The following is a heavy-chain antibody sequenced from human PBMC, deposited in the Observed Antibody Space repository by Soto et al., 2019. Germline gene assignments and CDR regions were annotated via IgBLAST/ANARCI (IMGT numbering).Heavy chain of an antibody. CDR2: IYWDDDK. D-gene: IGHD6-19*01. V-gene: IGHV2-5*02. CDR3: AHIVVAGLGYYFDY. Sequence: QITLKESGPPLVKPTQTLTLTCTFSGFSLSSTRMAVGWIRQPPGKALEWLALIYWDDDKRYSPFLKSRLTITKDTSENPVVLTMSNRDPVDTACYYCAHIVVAGLGYYFDYWGQGTLVTVSS. J-gene: IGHJ4*02. CDR1: GFSLSSTRMA.